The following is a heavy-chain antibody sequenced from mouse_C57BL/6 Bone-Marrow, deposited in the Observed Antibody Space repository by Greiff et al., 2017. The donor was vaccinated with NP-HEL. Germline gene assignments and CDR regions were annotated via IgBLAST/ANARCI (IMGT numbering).Heavy chain of an antibody. D-gene: IGHD2-4*01. V-gene: IGHV1-85*01. Sequence: QVQLKESGPELVKPGASVKLSCKASGYTFTSYDINWVKQRPGQGLEWIGWIYPRDGSTKYNEKFKGRATLTVDTSSSTAYMELHSLTSEDSAVYFCARLGNDYPDYWGQGTTLTVSS. CDR3: ARLGNDYPDY. CDR1: GYTFTSYD. J-gene: IGHJ2*01. CDR2: IYPRDGST.